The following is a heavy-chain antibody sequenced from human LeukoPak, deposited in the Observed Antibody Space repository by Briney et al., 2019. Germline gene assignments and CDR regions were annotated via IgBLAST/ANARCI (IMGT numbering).Heavy chain of an antibody. V-gene: IGHV3-21*06. CDR3: ARVGMTTVTRSAFDI. CDR1: GFTFSSYS. D-gene: IGHD4-17*01. Sequence: GGSLRLSCAASGFTFSSYSMNWVRQAPGKGLEWVSSISSSSSYIYYADSVKGRFTISRYNAQNSLYLQMNSLRAEDTAVYYCARVGMTTVTRSAFDIWGQGTMVTVSS. J-gene: IGHJ3*02. CDR2: ISSSSSYI.